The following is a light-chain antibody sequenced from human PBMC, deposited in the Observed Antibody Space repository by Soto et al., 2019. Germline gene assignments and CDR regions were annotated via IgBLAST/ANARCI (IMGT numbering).Light chain of an antibody. CDR2: DDT. CDR3: QVWDSALI. Sequence: SYVLTQPSSVSVAPGQTARIPCGGNNIGTKSVHWFQQKAGQAPVVVVFDDTVRPSGIPERFSASNSGNTATLIISRVDAGDEADYYCQVWDSALIFGGGTKLTVL. V-gene: IGLV3-21*02. CDR1: NIGTKS. J-gene: IGLJ2*01.